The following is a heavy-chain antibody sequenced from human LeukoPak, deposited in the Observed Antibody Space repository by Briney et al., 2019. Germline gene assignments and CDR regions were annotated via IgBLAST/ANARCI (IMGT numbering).Heavy chain of an antibody. V-gene: IGHV3-48*01. J-gene: IGHJ4*02. Sequence: GGSLRLSCPASGFSFSSYSINWVRQAPGKGLEWVSYISGDGNAKHYTDSVKGRFTISRDNAKNALYLQMNSLRAEDTAVYFCARDYVYAFDYWGQGTLVTVSS. CDR1: GFSFSSYS. CDR3: ARDYVYAFDY. D-gene: IGHD2/OR15-2a*01. CDR2: ISGDGNAK.